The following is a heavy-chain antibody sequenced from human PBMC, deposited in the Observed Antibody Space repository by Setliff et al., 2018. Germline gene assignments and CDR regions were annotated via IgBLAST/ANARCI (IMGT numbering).Heavy chain of an antibody. J-gene: IGHJ4*02. CDR1: GGSFSGYY. D-gene: IGHD6-6*01. V-gene: IGHV4-34*01. CDR3: ARSGIRAARSDPPFDY. Sequence: NPSETLSLTCAVYGGSFSGYYWSWIRQPPGKGLEWIGEINHSGSTNYNPSLKSRVTISVDTFKNQFSLKLSSVTAADTAVYYCARSGIRAARSDPPFDYWGQGTLVTVSS. CDR2: INHSGST.